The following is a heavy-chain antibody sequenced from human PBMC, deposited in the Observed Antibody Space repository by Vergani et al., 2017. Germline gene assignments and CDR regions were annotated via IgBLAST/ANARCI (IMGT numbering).Heavy chain of an antibody. D-gene: IGHD2-15*01. CDR2: IIPSLATT. V-gene: IGHV1-69*11. CDR1: GGTFSSYA. Sequence: QVQLVQSGAEVKKPGSSVKVSCKASGGTFSSYALNWVRQAPGQGLEWMGSIIPSLATTIYAQKFQGRVTITADESTSTAYMELSSRKSEDTAVFYCAGATCSGGSCYRGFEYWGQGSLITVSS. J-gene: IGHJ4*02. CDR3: AGATCSGGSCYRGFEY.